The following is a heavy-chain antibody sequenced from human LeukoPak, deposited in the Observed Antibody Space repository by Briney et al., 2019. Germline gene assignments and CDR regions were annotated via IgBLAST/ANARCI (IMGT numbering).Heavy chain of an antibody. D-gene: IGHD3-22*01. CDR1: GFTFSSYG. CDR2: ISGSGGST. J-gene: IGHJ3*02. CDR3: AGTYYYDKGAFDI. V-gene: IGHV3-23*01. Sequence: GGSLRLSCAASGFTFSSYGMSWVRQAPGKRLEWVSAISGSGGSTYYADSVKGRFTISRDNSKNTLYLQMNSLRAEDTAVYYCAGTYYYDKGAFDIWGQGTMVTVSS.